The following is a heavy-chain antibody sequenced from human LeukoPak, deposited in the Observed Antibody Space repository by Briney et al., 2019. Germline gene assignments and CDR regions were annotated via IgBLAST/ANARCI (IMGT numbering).Heavy chain of an antibody. Sequence: PGGSLRLSCAASGFTFSSYAMHWVRQAPGKGLEWVAVISYDGSNKYYADSVKGRFTISRDNSKNTLYLQMNSLRAEDTAVYYCASRSITMIVGGDYWGQGTLVTVSS. CDR2: ISYDGSNK. CDR1: GFTFSSYA. V-gene: IGHV3-30*04. CDR3: ASRSITMIVGGDY. D-gene: IGHD3-22*01. J-gene: IGHJ4*02.